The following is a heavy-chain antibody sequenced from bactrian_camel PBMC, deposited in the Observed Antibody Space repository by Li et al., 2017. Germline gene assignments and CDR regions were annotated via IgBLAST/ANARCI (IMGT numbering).Heavy chain of an antibody. CDR3: AADLRWSAYVSCTAGWMGDFGY. V-gene: IGHV3S53*01. Sequence: VQLVESGGGSVQVGGSLRLSCTHATYIFKRCAMGWYRQAPGKERELVSTIKPDGTTTYTDSVKGRFIISHDNAKNTLYLQMNNLRPDDTAVYYCAADLRWSAYVSCTAGWMGDFGYWGQGTQVTVS. J-gene: IGHJ6*01. CDR1: TYIFKRCA. D-gene: IGHD5*01. CDR2: IKPDGTT.